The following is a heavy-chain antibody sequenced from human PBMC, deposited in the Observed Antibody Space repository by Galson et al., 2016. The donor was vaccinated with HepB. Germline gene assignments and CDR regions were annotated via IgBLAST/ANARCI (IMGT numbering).Heavy chain of an antibody. V-gene: IGHV3-23*01. CDR3: AKDSVDVWSAYGV. J-gene: IGHJ6*02. Sequence: SLRLSCAGSGFTFSSSAMSWVRQAPGKGLEWVSGISGGGGQTYYADSVTARFIISRDNSKNTLYLQMNSLRAEDTALYYCAKDSVDVWSAYGVWGQGTSVTVTS. D-gene: IGHD3-3*01. CDR1: GFTFSSSA. CDR2: ISGGGGQT.